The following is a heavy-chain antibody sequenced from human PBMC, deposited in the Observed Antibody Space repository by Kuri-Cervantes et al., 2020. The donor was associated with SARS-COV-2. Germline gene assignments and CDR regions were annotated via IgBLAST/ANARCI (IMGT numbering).Heavy chain of an antibody. CDR1: GASISSSTYY. J-gene: IGHJ4*02. CDR2: IYESGDP. CDR3: ARHYAFDNFHK. Sequence: GSLRLSCTVSGASISSSTYYWGWIRQSPGKGLEWIGSIYESGDPYYSSSLKCRLSLSVDTSRNQFSLRLTSVTAADTAIYYCARHYAFDNFHKWGQGTQVTVSS. V-gene: IGHV4-39*01. D-gene: IGHD1-1*01.